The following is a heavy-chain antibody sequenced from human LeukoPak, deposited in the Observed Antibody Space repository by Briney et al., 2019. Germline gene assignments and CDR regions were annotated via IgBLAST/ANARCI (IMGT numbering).Heavy chain of an antibody. V-gene: IGHV1-69*02. Sequence: SVKVSCKASGGTFSSYTISWVRQAPGQGLEWMGRIIPVLGIANYAQKFQGRVTITADKSTSTAYMELSSLRSEDTAVYYCARTYAPYYYYYYYMDVWGKGTTVTVSS. J-gene: IGHJ6*03. CDR1: GGTFSSYT. CDR2: IIPVLGIA. CDR3: ARTYAPYYYYYYYMDV. D-gene: IGHD2-8*01.